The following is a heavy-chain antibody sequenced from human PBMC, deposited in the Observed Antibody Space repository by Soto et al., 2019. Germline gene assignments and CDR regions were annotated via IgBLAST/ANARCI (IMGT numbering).Heavy chain of an antibody. V-gene: IGHV1-69*13. CDR2: IIPIFGTA. D-gene: IGHD6-13*01. CDR3: VRSSSWYGWFDP. CDR1: GVTFSSYA. J-gene: IGHJ5*02. Sequence: SVKVSCKASGVTFSSYAISWVRQAPGQGLEWMGGIIPIFGTANYAQKFQGRVTITADESTSTAYMELSSLRSEDTAVYYCVRSSSWYGWFDPWGQGTLVTVSS.